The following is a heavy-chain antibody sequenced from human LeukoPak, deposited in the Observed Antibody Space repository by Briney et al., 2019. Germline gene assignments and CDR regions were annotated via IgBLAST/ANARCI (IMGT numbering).Heavy chain of an antibody. Sequence: SETLSHTCAVYGGSFSGYYWSWIRQPPGKGLEWIGEINHSGSTNYNPSLKSRVTISVDTSKNQFSLKLSSVTAADTAVYYCARVTPNYYDSSGYYFNFDYWGQGTLVTVSS. CDR1: GGSFSGYY. D-gene: IGHD3-22*01. CDR3: ARVTPNYYDSSGYYFNFDY. V-gene: IGHV4-34*01. CDR2: INHSGST. J-gene: IGHJ4*02.